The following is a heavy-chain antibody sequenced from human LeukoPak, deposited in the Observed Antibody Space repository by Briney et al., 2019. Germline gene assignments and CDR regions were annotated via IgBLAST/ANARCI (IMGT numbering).Heavy chain of an antibody. CDR2: ISGSGVRT. D-gene: IGHD4-17*01. CDR1: GITCSSYA. CDR3: AKDPNGDYVGAFDS. V-gene: IGHV3-23*01. J-gene: IGHJ3*02. Sequence: GGSLRCSCAAYGITCSSYAMTWVRHAPGKGLEWVSSISGSGVRTYYVDSVKGRFTISRDNTKNTLYLQMNSLRAEDTAVYYCAKDPNGDYVGAFDSWGQGTMVTVST.